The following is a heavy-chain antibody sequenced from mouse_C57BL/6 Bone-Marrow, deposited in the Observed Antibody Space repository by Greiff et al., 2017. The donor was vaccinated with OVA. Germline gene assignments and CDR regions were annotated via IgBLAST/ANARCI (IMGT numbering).Heavy chain of an antibody. CDR3: VRASHFITWYFDV. D-gene: IGHD1-1*01. V-gene: IGHV10-3*01. CDR1: GFTFNTYA. Sequence: EVQRVESGGGLVQPKGSLKLSCAASGFTFNTYAMHWVRQAPGKGLEWVARISSKSSNYATYYADSVKDRFTISRDDSQSMLYLQMNNLKTEDTAMYYCVRASHFITWYFDVWGTGTTVTVSS. J-gene: IGHJ1*03. CDR2: ISSKSSNYAT.